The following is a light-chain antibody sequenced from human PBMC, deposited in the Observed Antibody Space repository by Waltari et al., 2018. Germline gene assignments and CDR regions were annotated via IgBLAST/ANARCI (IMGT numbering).Light chain of an antibody. CDR1: QSLGHSNGNTY. CDR3: MQGTHWPYT. Sequence: DVVMTQSPLSLPVTLGQPASISCKSSQSLGHSNGNTYLQWFQQRPGQSPRRLIYTVSNRESGVPDRFSGIGSGTDFTLKISRVEAEDVGVYYCMQGTHWPYTFGQGTRLDIK. J-gene: IGKJ2*01. V-gene: IGKV2-30*02. CDR2: TVS.